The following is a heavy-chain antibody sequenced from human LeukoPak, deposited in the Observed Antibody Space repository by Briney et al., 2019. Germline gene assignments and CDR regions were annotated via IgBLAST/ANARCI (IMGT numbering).Heavy chain of an antibody. CDR3: ARVSRDFYSNYYYYYGMDV. D-gene: IGHD4-11*01. CDR2: ISYDGSNK. Sequence: GGSLRLSCAASGFTFSSYAMHWVRQAPGKGLEWVAVISYDGSNKYYADSVKGRFTISRDNSKNTLYLQMNSLRAEDTAVYYCARVSRDFYSNYYYYYGMDVWGQGTTVTVSS. J-gene: IGHJ6*02. CDR1: GFTFSSYA. V-gene: IGHV3-30-3*01.